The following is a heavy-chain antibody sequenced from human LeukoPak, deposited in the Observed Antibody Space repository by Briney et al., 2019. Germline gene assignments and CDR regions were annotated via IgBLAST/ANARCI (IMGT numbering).Heavy chain of an antibody. CDR3: TRDPTAGTKEGWFDP. CDR1: GGTFSSYA. V-gene: IGHV1-69*05. D-gene: IGHD6-13*01. Sequence: SVKVSCKASGGTFSSYAISWVRQAPGQGLEWMGGIIPIFGTANYAQKFQGRVTITTDESTSTAYMELSSLRSEDTAVYYCTRDPTAGTKEGWFDPWGQGTLVTVSS. J-gene: IGHJ5*02. CDR2: IIPIFGTA.